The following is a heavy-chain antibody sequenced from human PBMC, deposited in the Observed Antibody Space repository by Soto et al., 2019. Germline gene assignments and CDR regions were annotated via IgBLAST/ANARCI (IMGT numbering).Heavy chain of an antibody. CDR1: GGSVSSGSYY. D-gene: IGHD1-26*01. CDR2: IYYSGST. J-gene: IGHJ4*02. Sequence: QVQLQESGPGLVKPSETLSLTCTVSGGSVSSGSYYWSWIRQPPGKGLEWIGYIYYSGSTNYNPSLKSRVTISVDTSKNQFSLKLSSVTAADTAVYYCARVMGATSVDYWGQGTLVTVSS. CDR3: ARVMGATSVDY. V-gene: IGHV4-61*01.